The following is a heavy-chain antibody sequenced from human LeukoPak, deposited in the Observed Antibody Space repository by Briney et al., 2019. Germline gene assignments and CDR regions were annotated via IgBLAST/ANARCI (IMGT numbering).Heavy chain of an antibody. Sequence: SETLSLTCAVYGGSFSGYYWSWIRQPPGKGLEWIGEINHSGSTNYNPSLKSRVTISVDTSKNQFSLKLSSVTAADTAVYYCASYYYDSANAFDIWGQGTMVTVSS. D-gene: IGHD3-22*01. CDR1: GGSFSGYY. V-gene: IGHV4-34*01. CDR2: INHSGST. CDR3: ASYYYDSANAFDI. J-gene: IGHJ3*02.